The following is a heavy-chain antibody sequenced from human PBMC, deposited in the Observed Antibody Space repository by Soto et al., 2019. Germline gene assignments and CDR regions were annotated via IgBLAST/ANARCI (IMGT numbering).Heavy chain of an antibody. CDR1: GYTFTSYG. CDR3: ARVSLELMDFDY. Sequence: SVKVSCKASGYTFTSYGRSWVRQAPGQGLEWMGGIIPIFGTANYAQKFQGRVTITADKSTSTAYMELSSLRSEDTAVYYCARVSLELMDFDYWGQGTLVTVSS. CDR2: IIPIFGTA. V-gene: IGHV1-69*06. J-gene: IGHJ4*02. D-gene: IGHD1-7*01.